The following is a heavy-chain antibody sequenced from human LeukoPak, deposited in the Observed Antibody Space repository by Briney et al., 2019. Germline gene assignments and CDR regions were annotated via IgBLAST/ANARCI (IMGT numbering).Heavy chain of an antibody. Sequence: ASVKVSCKASGYTFTSYGISWVRQAPGQGLEWMGWISAYNGNTNYAQKLQGRVTMTTDTSTSTAYMELRSLRSDDTAVYYCARDCSSTSCYLDVWAKGPRSPSP. D-gene: IGHD2-2*01. CDR1: GYTFTSYG. V-gene: IGHV1-18*01. J-gene: IGHJ6*02. CDR2: ISAYNGNT. CDR3: ARDCSSTSCYLDV.